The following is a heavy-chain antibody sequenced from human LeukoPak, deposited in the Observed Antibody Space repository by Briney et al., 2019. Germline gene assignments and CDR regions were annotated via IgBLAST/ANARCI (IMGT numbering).Heavy chain of an antibody. CDR1: GYTFTSYG. D-gene: IGHD6-13*01. CDR3: ARERRVAAAGWGVGYYYYMDV. Sequence: ASVKVSCKASGYTFTSYGISWVRQAPGQGLEWMGWISAYNGNTNYAQKLQGRVTMTTDTSTSTAYMELRSLRSDDTAVYYCARERRVAAAGWGVGYYYYMDVWVKGTTVTVSS. J-gene: IGHJ6*03. V-gene: IGHV1-18*01. CDR2: ISAYNGNT.